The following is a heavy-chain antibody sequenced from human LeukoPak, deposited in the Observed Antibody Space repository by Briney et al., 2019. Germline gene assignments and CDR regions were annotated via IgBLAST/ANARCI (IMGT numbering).Heavy chain of an antibody. D-gene: IGHD3-3*01. CDR2: LSGSGGST. J-gene: IGHJ5*02. CDR1: GFTFNQYA. Sequence: GGSLRLSCVASGFTFNQYAMSWVRQAPGKGLEWVSTLSGSGGSTYYADSVKGRFTISRDNSKNTLFLQMDSLRAEDTAVYYCARHDWFDPWGQGTLVTVSS. V-gene: IGHV3-23*01. CDR3: ARHDWFDP.